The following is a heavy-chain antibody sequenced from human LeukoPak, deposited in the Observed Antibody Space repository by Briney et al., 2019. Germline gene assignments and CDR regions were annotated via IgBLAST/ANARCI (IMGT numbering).Heavy chain of an antibody. J-gene: IGHJ5*02. D-gene: IGHD3-10*01. CDR3: VRDGEGVAISVNYWFDP. CDR2: MNPNNGNT. CDR1: GYTFTGYY. V-gene: IGHV1-8*02. Sequence: GASVKVSCKASGYTFTGYYMHWVRQAPGQGLEWMGWMNPNNGNTGYAQKFQGRVTMTRDTSISTAYMELRGLRSEDTAVYYCVRDGEGVAISVNYWFDPWGQGTLVTVSS.